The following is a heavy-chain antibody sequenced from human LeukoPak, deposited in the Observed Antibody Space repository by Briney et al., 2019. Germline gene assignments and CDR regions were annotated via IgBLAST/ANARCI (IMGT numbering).Heavy chain of an antibody. J-gene: IGHJ4*02. CDR2: IYNSGST. Sequence: SETLSLTCTVSGGSISSYYWSWIRQSPGKGLEWIGYIYNSGSTNYNPSLKSRVTISVDTSKNQFSLRLNSVTAADTAVYFCARDRSYYSDSGTAYWGQGILVTVSS. CDR3: ARDRSYYSDSGTAY. CDR1: GGSISSYY. V-gene: IGHV4-4*08. D-gene: IGHD3-22*01.